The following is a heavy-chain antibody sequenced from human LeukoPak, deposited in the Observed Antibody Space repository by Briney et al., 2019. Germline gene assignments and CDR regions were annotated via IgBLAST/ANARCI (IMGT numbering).Heavy chain of an antibody. D-gene: IGHD6-13*01. Sequence: SETLSLTCAVYGGSFSGYYWSWIRQPPGKGLEWIGEINHSGSTNYNPSLKSRVTISVDTSKNQFSLKLSSVTAADTAVYYCARRRIAAAGTHNWFDPWAREPWSPSPQ. J-gene: IGHJ5*02. CDR3: ARRRIAAAGTHNWFDP. CDR2: INHSGST. CDR1: GGSFSGYY. V-gene: IGHV4-34*01.